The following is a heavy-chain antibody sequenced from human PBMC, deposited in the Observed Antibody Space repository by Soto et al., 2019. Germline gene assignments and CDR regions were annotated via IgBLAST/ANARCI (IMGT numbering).Heavy chain of an antibody. CDR3: ARAGPLTYYYDSSGPYYYYGMDV. Sequence: KPSETLSLTCTVSGGSISSGGYYWSWIRQHPGKGLEWIGYIYYSGSTYYNPSLKSRVTISVDTSKNQFSLKLSSVTAADTAVYYCARAGPLTYYYDSSGPYYYYGMDVWGQGTTVTVSS. V-gene: IGHV4-31*03. D-gene: IGHD3-22*01. J-gene: IGHJ6*02. CDR2: IYYSGST. CDR1: GGSISSGGYY.